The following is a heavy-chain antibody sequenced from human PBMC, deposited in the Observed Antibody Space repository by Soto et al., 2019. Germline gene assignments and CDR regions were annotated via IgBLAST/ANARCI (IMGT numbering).Heavy chain of an antibody. CDR1: GYTLTNYA. J-gene: IGHJ4*02. D-gene: IGHD2-15*01. CDR2: INTYNGNS. Sequence: QVQLVQSAAEVKKPGASVKVSCKASGYTLTNYAISWVRQAPGQGPEWMGWINTYNGNSNYAQKFQCRVTMTTDTSTNTAYMELRSLTSDDTAVYYCARDCTRRSCFYTYWGQGTLVTVSS. CDR3: ARDCTRRSCFYTY. V-gene: IGHV1-18*01.